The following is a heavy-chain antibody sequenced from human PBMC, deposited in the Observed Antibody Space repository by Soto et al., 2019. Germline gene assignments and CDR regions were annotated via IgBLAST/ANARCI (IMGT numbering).Heavy chain of an antibody. CDR1: GYTFTDYG. V-gene: IGHV1-18*04. J-gene: IGHJ4*02. D-gene: IGHD3-22*01. CDR2: IGTKTGNT. Sequence: QVQLVQSGAEVKKPGASVKVSCKASGYTFTDYGISWVRQAPGQGLEWMGWIGTKTGNTNYAQIVQGRVTLPTDTSASTAYMELRSLRSDDTAIYYCARDRFQYDSSGQGDYWGQGTLVTVSS. CDR3: ARDRFQYDSSGQGDY.